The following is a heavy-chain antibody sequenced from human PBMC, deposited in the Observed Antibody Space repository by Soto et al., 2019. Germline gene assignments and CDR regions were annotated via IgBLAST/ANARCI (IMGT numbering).Heavy chain of an antibody. CDR2: IDSHGSST. CDR3: VRGLGNSDH. J-gene: IGHJ4*02. V-gene: IGHV3-74*03. CDR1: GFTFSSYW. Sequence: EVQLVESGGGLVQPGGSLRLSCVASGFTFSSYWMHWVRQVPGKEPVWVSFIDSHGSSTKYADSVRGRFTISRDNAKNTLYLLMNSLRVEDTAVYYCVRGLGNSDHWGQGTLVTVSS.